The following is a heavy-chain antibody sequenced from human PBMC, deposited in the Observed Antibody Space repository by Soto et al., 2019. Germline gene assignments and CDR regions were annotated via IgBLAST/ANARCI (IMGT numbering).Heavy chain of an antibody. CDR3: ARGAHLRWLQSYFDY. CDR1: GYTFTSYY. CDR2: INPSGGST. J-gene: IGHJ4*02. Sequence: ASVKVSCKASGYTFTSYYMHWVRQAPGQGLEWMGIINPSGGSTSYAQKFQGRVTMTRDTSTSTVYMELSSLRSEDTAVYYCARGAHLRWLQSYFDYWGQGTLVTVSS. V-gene: IGHV1-46*01. D-gene: IGHD5-12*01.